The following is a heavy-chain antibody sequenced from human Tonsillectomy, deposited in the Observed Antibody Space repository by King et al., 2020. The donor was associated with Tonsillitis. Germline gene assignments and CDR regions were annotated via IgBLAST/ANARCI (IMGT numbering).Heavy chain of an antibody. CDR3: TPEEEYCSRTSCENWFDP. V-gene: IGHV3-15*01. J-gene: IGHJ5*02. Sequence: VQLVESGGGLVKPGGSLRLSCAASGFTFSNAWMSWVRQAPGKGLEWVGRIRSKTDGGTTDYAAPVKGRFTISRDDSKNTLYLQMNSLKTEDTAVYYCTPEEEYCSRTSCENWFDPWGQGTLVTVSS. CDR1: GFTFSNAW. D-gene: IGHD2-2*01. CDR2: IRSKTDGGTT.